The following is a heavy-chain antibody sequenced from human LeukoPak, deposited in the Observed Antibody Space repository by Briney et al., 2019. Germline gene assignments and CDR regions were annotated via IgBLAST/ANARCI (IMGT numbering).Heavy chain of an antibody. D-gene: IGHD1-26*01. V-gene: IGHV4-4*07. CDR1: GGSISSYY. CDR2: IYTSGST. Sequence: KASETLSLTCTVSGGSISSYYWSWVRQPAGKGLEWIGRIYTSGSTNYNPSLKSRVTMSVDTSKNQFSLKLSSVTAADTAVYYCARDSDSGSYYRTAFDIWGQGTMVTVSS. CDR3: ARDSDSGSYYRTAFDI. J-gene: IGHJ3*02.